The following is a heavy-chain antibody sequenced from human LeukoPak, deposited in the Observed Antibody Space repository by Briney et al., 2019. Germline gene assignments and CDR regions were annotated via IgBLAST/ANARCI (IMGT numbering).Heavy chain of an antibody. V-gene: IGHV3-74*01. CDR2: IEGDGSST. Sequence: GGSLRLSCAASGLTFSSYWMHWVRQAPGKGLVWVSRIEGDGSSTSYADSVKGRFTFSRDNSKNTLYLQMTSLRAEDTAVYYCARSIQLDPWGAFDIWGQGTMVTVSS. D-gene: IGHD1-1*01. CDR3: ARSIQLDPWGAFDI. CDR1: GLTFSSYW. J-gene: IGHJ3*02.